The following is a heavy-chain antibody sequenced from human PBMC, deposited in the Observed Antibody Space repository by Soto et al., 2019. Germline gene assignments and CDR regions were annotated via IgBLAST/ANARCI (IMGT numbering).Heavy chain of an antibody. V-gene: IGHV3-7*01. CDR3: ARDPLSYGDYAQTYWYFDL. J-gene: IGHJ2*01. CDR1: GISFSRCL. Sequence: QSGGSLRLSCGASGISFSRCLMSWVRQAPGKGLEWVASISQDGTDTDYVDSVKGRFAISRDSPKNSLYLQMNSLRADDTAVYYCARDPLSYGDYAQTYWYFDLWGRGTRVTVSS. D-gene: IGHD4-17*01. CDR2: ISQDGTDT.